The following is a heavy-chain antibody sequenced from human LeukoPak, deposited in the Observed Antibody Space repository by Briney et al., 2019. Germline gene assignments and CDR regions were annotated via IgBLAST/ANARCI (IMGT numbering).Heavy chain of an antibody. CDR2: ISSSGSTI. CDR1: GFTFSSYE. V-gene: IGHV3-48*03. D-gene: IGHD3-9*01. CDR3: ARGGDDIALPPFQDY. Sequence: PGGSLRLSCAASGFTFSSYEMNWVRQAPGKGLEWVSYISSSGSTIYYADSVKGRFTISRDNAKNSLYLQMNSLRAEDTAVYYCARGGDDIALPPFQDYWGQGTLVTVSS. J-gene: IGHJ4*02.